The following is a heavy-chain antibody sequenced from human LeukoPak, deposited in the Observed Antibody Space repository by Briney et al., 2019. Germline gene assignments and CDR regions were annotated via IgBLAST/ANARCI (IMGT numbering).Heavy chain of an antibody. D-gene: IGHD2/OR15-2a*01. CDR2: INQDDSEK. V-gene: IGHV3-7*02. CDR3: ASVIFDYYYYGMDV. J-gene: IGHJ6*02. Sequence: GGSLRLSCVGSGLMLSRSWMTWVRQAPGKGLEWVANINQDDSEKYYVDSVKGRFTISRDNAKNSLYLQMNSLRDEDTAVYYCASVIFDYYYYGMDVWGQGTTVTVSS. CDR1: GLMLSRSW.